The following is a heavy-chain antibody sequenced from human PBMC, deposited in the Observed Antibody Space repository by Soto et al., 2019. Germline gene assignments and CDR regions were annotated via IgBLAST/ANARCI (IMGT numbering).Heavy chain of an antibody. D-gene: IGHD1-26*01. J-gene: IGHJ6*02. CDR2: VSSSSSDM. V-gene: IGHV3-21*01. CDR1: GFTFSSYS. CDR3: ASDLVGASDSYGLDV. Sequence: PGGSLRLSCAASGFTFSSYSMNWLRQAPGKGLEWVSYVSSSSSDMYYADSVKGRFTISRDNSKNRLYLQMNSLRAEDTAVYYCASDLVGASDSYGLDVWGQGTPVTVSS.